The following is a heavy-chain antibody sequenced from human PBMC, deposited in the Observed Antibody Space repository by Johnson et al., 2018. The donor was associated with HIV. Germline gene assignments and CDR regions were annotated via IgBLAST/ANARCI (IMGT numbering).Heavy chain of an antibody. CDR1: GFTFSRYW. CDR3: TTCPPGGDYLFSPLRVASGCV. V-gene: IGHV3-74*02. D-gene: IGHD4-17*01. Sequence: MQLVESGGGLVQPGGSLILSCAASGFTFSRYWMHWVRQAPGKGLVWVSRISSDGSSTSYADSVKGRFTISRDNAKNTLYLQMNSLKTEDTAVYYCTTCPPGGDYLFSPLRVASGCVWGQGTMVTVSS. CDR2: ISSDGSST. J-gene: IGHJ3*01.